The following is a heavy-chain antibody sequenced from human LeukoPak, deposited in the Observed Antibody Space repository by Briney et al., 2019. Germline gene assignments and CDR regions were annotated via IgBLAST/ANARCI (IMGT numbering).Heavy chain of an antibody. Sequence: GGSLRLSCGVSGFTFTDYWMNWVRRAPGKGPEWVASIRHDGSEKTYVDSVKGRFTISRDNTKNSLSLQLNGLRAEDTAVYYCARDGTAAGLYFDLWGQGTLVTVPS. CDR3: ARDGTAAGLYFDL. CDR1: GFTFTDYW. CDR2: IRHDGSEK. V-gene: IGHV3-7*01. D-gene: IGHD6-13*01. J-gene: IGHJ4*01.